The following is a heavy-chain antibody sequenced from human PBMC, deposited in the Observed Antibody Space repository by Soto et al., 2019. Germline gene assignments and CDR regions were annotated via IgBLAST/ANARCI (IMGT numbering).Heavy chain of an antibody. V-gene: IGHV1-69*06. CDR3: ARDRTDSGYYTNWLDP. Sequence: SVKVSCKASGGTFSSYAISWVRQAPGQGLEWVGRIIPIFGTTNYAQNLQGRVTISADKSTLTSYMEIHSLTSDDTALYYCARDRTDSGYYTNWLDPWGQGTQVTVSS. CDR1: GGTFSSYA. CDR2: IIPIFGTT. D-gene: IGHD3-22*01. J-gene: IGHJ5*02.